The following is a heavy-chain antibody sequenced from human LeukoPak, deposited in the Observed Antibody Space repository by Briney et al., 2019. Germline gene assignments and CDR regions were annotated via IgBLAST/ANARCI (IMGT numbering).Heavy chain of an antibody. Sequence: SETLSLTCIVSGGSISSSSYYWGWIRQPPGKGLEWIGSIYYSGSTYYNPSLKSRVTISVDTSKNQFSLKLSSVTAADTAVYYCARHRSLLWFGLAKCFDYWGQGTLVTVSS. CDR2: IYYSGST. V-gene: IGHV4-39*01. J-gene: IGHJ4*02. D-gene: IGHD3-10*01. CDR1: GGSISSSSYY. CDR3: ARHRSLLWFGLAKCFDY.